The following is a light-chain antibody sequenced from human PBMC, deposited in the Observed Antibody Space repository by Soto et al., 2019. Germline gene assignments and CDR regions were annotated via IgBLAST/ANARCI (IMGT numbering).Light chain of an antibody. CDR2: ATS. Sequence: DIQMTQSPSSVSASVGDRVTITCRPSQTIDTYVNWYQQRPGEAPKLLIFATSTLQSGVPPRFSGSQSGTDFFFTIKSLQPEDFSTFYCQHSYSAPYTFGQGTKVELK. CDR3: QHSYSAPYT. CDR1: QTIDTY. V-gene: IGKV1-39*01. J-gene: IGKJ2*01.